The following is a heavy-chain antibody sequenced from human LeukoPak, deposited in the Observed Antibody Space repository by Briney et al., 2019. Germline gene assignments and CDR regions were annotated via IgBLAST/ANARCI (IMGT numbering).Heavy chain of an antibody. Sequence: GGSLRLSCAASGFTFSRYGMHCVRQAPGKGLEWVAFIPYDGSNKYYADSVKGRFTISRDNSKNTLYLQMNSLRAEDTAVYYCAKGIWFGEFGDGVTWGQGTLVTVSS. J-gene: IGHJ4*02. V-gene: IGHV3-30*02. CDR2: IPYDGSNK. D-gene: IGHD3-10*01. CDR1: GFTFSRYG. CDR3: AKGIWFGEFGDGVT.